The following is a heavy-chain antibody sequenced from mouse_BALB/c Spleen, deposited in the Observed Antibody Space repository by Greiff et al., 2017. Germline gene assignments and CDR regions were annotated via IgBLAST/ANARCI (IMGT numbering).Heavy chain of an antibody. D-gene: IGHD1-1*01. J-gene: IGHJ2*01. CDR2: IDPANGNT. CDR3: AGSYYGSSYVGY. Sequence: VQLQQSGAELVKPGASVKLSCTASGFNIKDTYMHWVKQSPEQGLEWIGRIDPANGNTKYDPKFQGKATITADTSSNTAYLQLSSLTSEDTAVYYCAGSYYGSSYVGYWGQGTTLTVAS. V-gene: IGHV14-3*02. CDR1: GFNIKDTY.